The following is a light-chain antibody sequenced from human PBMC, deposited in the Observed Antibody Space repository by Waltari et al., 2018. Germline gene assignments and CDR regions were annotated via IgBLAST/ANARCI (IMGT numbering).Light chain of an antibody. CDR2: AAS. V-gene: IGKV1-39*01. J-gene: IGKJ1*01. CDR3: QQSYSSPPT. Sequence: DIQMTQSPSSLSASVGDRVTITCRASQSISRYLNWYQHKPGKAPQLLIFAASILQSGVPSGFSCSGSGTDFTLTISSLQPEDFATYYCQQSYSSPPTFGQGTKVEIK. CDR1: QSISRY.